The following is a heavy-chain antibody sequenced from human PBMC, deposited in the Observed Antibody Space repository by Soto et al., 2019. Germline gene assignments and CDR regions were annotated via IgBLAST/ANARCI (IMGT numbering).Heavy chain of an antibody. CDR2: ISYDGSNK. Sequence: QVQLVESGGGVVQPGRSLRLSCAASGFTFSSYGMHWVHQAPGKGLEWVAVISYDGSNKYYADSVKGRFTISRDNSKNTLYLQMNSLRAEDTAVYYCWRSIAAQGRYFDLWGRGTLVTVSS. J-gene: IGHJ2*01. V-gene: IGHV3-30*03. CDR1: GFTFSSYG. D-gene: IGHD6-6*01. CDR3: WRSIAAQGRYFDL.